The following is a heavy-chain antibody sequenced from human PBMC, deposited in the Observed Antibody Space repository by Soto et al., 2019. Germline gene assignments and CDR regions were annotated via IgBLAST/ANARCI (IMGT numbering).Heavy chain of an antibody. CDR3: AIPLVRSDYFDY. Sequence: PGGSLRLSCAASGFTFSSYAMSWVRQAPGKGLEWVSAISGSGGSTYYADSVKGRFTISRDNSKNTLYLQMNSLRAEDTAVYYCAIPLVRSDYFDYWGQGTLVTVSS. D-gene: IGHD6-13*01. V-gene: IGHV3-23*01. CDR1: GFTFSSYA. CDR2: ISGSGGST. J-gene: IGHJ4*02.